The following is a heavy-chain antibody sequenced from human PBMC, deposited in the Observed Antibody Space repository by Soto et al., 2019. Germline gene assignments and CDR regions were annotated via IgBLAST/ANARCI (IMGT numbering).Heavy chain of an antibody. Sequence: ASETLSLTCTVSGVSGGSISSYYWSWIRQPPGKGLEWIGYIYYSGSSNFNPSLKSRVTMSVDTSKNQFSLKLSSVTAADTAVYYCAGGLTTVVFFDYWGQGTLVTVSS. CDR3: AGGLTTVVFFDY. D-gene: IGHD4-17*01. CDR2: IYYSGSS. J-gene: IGHJ4*02. V-gene: IGHV4-59*12. CDR1: GGSISSYY.